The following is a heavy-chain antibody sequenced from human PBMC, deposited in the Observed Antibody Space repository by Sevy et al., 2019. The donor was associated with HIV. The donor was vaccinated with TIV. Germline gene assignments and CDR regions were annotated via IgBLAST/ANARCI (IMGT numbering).Heavy chain of an antibody. V-gene: IGHV3-7*01. CDR2: INQEGSEK. CDR3: VRAGSYGDTYFYDYGMDV. D-gene: IGHD3-16*01. CDR1: GFNFRSYW. Sequence: GGSLRLSCVASGFNFRSYWMTWVRQAPGKGLEWVANINQEGSEKYYVDSVKGRFTISRDNAKNSLYLQINSLRVEETAVYYCVRAGSYGDTYFYDYGMDVWGQGTTVTVSS. J-gene: IGHJ6*02.